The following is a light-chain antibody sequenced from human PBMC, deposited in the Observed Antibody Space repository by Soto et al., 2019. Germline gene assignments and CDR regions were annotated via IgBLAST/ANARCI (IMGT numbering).Light chain of an antibody. CDR1: QSGNWY. J-gene: IGKJ2*01. CDR3: LRRRKCQYT. Sequence: EIVLTQSPATLSLSPGERATLSCRAIQSGNWYLAGYQQKPGQAPRLLIYDESNRATGIPARFSGSGYGTDFTLYISRIEPEDAAVSYCLRRRKCQYTVGQGAKLEIK. V-gene: IGKV3-11*01. CDR2: DES.